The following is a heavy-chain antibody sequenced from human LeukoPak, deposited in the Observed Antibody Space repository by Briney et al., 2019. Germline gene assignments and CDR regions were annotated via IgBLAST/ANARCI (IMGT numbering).Heavy chain of an antibody. CDR1: GHSFTSYW. CDR2: IYPGDSDT. Sequence: GESLKISCKGSGHSFTSYWIGWVRQMPGKGLEWMGIIYPGDSDTRYSPSFQGQVTISADKSISTAYPQWSSLKASDTAMYYCARLALIRGIDYWGQGTPVTVSS. J-gene: IGHJ4*02. V-gene: IGHV5-51*01. CDR3: ARLALIRGIDY. D-gene: IGHD2/OR15-2a*01.